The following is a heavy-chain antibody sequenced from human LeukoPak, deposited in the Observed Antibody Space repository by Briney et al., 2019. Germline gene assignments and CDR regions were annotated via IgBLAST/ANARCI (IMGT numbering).Heavy chain of an antibody. CDR2: IKQDGSEK. CDR1: GFTFSSYG. D-gene: IGHD2-21*01. CDR3: ARAYMDY. V-gene: IGHV3-7*01. J-gene: IGHJ4*02. Sequence: SGGSLRLSCAASGFTFSSYGMHWVRQAPGKGLEWVANIKQDGSEKNYVGSVKGRFTISRDNAKNSLYLQMNSLRAEDTAVYYCARAYMDYWGQGTLDTVSS.